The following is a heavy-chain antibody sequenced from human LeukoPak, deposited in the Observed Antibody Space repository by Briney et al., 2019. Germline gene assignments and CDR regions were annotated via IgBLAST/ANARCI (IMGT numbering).Heavy chain of an antibody. CDR3: VKDPSRIGVDGLFDH. V-gene: IGHV3-33*06. J-gene: IGHJ4*02. CDR1: GLTFSNYG. D-gene: IGHD6-13*01. Sequence: GRSLRLSCAASGLTFSNYGMHWVRQAPGKGLEWVAVTWFDGYKKYYADSVRGRFTISRDNSKNKLYLQMNSERAEDTAVYYFVKDPSRIGVDGLFDHWGQGTLVTVSS. CDR2: TWFDGYKK.